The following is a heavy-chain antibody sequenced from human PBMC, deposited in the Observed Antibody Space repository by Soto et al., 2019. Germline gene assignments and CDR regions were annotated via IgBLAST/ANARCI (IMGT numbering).Heavy chain of an antibody. J-gene: IGHJ6*02. V-gene: IGHV1-69*06. CDR3: ARDQIEAAAGIRYYYGMDV. CDR2: IIPIFGTA. D-gene: IGHD6-13*01. Sequence: SVKVSCKASGGTFSSYAISWARQAPGQGLEWMGGIIPIFGTANYAQKFQGRVTITADKSTSTAYMELSSLRSEDTAVYYCARDQIEAAAGIRYYYGMDVWGQGTTVTVSS. CDR1: GGTFSSYA.